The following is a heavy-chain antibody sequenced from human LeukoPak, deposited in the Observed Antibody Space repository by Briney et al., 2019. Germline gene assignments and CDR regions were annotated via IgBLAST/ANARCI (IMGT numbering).Heavy chain of an antibody. CDR2: MSPNSGNT. CDR3: ARTPPDTTGYYS. Sequence: ASVKVSCKASGYTFTSYGISWVRQAPGQGLEWMGWMSPNSGNTGYAQKFQGRVTMTRNTSISTAYMELGSLESEDTAVYYCARTPPDTTGYYSWGQGTLVTVSS. J-gene: IGHJ4*02. CDR1: GYTFTSYG. D-gene: IGHD3-22*01. V-gene: IGHV1-8*02.